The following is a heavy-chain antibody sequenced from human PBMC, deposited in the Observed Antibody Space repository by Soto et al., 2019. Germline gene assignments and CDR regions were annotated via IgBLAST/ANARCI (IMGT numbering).Heavy chain of an antibody. V-gene: IGHV4-39*07. CDR2: IYYSGST. CDR3: AKGTTVVIFFDY. J-gene: IGHJ4*02. CDR1: GGSISSSSYY. Sequence: PSETLSLTCTVSGGSISSSSYYWGWIRQPPGKGLEWIGSIYYSGSTYYNPSLKSRVTISVDTSKNQFSLKLSSVTAADTAVYYCAKGTTVVIFFDYWGQGTLVTVS. D-gene: IGHD4-17*01.